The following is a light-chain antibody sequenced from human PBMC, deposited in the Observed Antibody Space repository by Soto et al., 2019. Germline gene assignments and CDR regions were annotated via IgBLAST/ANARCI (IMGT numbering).Light chain of an antibody. CDR3: ASWDDSLTANVV. CDR1: SSNIGSNY. V-gene: IGLV1-47*01. J-gene: IGLJ2*01. CDR2: MNN. Sequence: QSVLTQPPSASGISGQRVTISCSGSSSNIGSNYVYWYQQIPGTAPKLLIYMNNQRPSGVPDRFSGSKSGTSASLAISGLRSEDEADYYCASWDDSLTANVVFGGGIKLTVL.